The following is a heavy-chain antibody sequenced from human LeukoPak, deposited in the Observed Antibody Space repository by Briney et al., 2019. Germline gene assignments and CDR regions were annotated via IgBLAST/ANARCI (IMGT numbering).Heavy chain of an antibody. CDR1: GYTFTSYD. Sequence: ASVKVSCKASGYTFTSYDINWVRQATGQGLEWMGWMNPNSGNTGYAQKFQGRATMTRNTSISTAYMELSSLRSEDTAVYYCARGGGYYDILTGSVYFQHWGQGTLVTVSS. CDR2: MNPNSGNT. V-gene: IGHV1-8*01. CDR3: ARGGGYYDILTGSVYFQH. D-gene: IGHD3-9*01. J-gene: IGHJ1*01.